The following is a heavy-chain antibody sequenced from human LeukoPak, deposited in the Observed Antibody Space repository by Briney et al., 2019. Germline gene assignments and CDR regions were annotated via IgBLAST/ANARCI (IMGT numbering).Heavy chain of an antibody. V-gene: IGHV3-9*01. CDR2: FSLDTDRI. J-gene: IGHJ6*02. D-gene: IGHD3-10*01. Sequence: GGSLRLSCVASGLTLDRYAMHWVRHGPGKGLEWVAGFSLDTDRIDYADSVRGRFTVSKDDAKKTLYLQMNNLRTEDTALYYCTKDITPGGADDWGQGTTVTVSS. CDR1: GLTLDRYA. CDR3: TKDITPGGADD.